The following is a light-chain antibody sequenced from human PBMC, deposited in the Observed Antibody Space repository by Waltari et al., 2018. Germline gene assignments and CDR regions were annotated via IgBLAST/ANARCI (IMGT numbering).Light chain of an antibody. CDR3: SSYTYGGPWV. V-gene: IGLV2-23*02. J-gene: IGLJ2*01. CDR1: SSDVGSYEL. CDR2: EVD. Sequence: SALTQPASVSASPGQSITISCTGSSSDVGSYELVAWYQQHPGKAPLLLIYEVDKRPSGFSYRFSGSTSGNASSLTISGLQAEDEAHYFCSSYTYGGPWVFGGGTLLTVL.